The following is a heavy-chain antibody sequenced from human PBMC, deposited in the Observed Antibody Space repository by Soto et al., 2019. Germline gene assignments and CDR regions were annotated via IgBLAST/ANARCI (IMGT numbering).Heavy chain of an antibody. CDR2: IFIDGGT. Sequence: EVQLVESGGGLIQPGGSLRLSCAASGFTVSSKYMSWVRQAPGKGLEWVSVIFIDGGTYYADSVKGRFTISRDNSKNTLYLQMNSLRADDTAVYCCVRDPWDYWGQGTLVTVSS. J-gene: IGHJ4*02. V-gene: IGHV3-53*01. CDR3: VRDPWDY. CDR1: GFTVSSKY.